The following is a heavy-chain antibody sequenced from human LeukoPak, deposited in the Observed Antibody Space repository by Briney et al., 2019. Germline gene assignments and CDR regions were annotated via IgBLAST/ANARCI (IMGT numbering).Heavy chain of an antibody. J-gene: IGHJ4*02. CDR1: GFTFSSYG. D-gene: IGHD6-13*01. V-gene: IGHV3-30*18. CDR2: ISYDGSNK. CDR3: AKIDGSSWASYFDY. Sequence: PGGSLRLSCAASGFTFSSYGMHWVRQAPGKGLEWVAVISYDGSNKYYADSVKGRFTISRDNSKNTLYLQMNSLRAQDTAVYYFAKIDGSSWASYFDYWGQGTLVTVSS.